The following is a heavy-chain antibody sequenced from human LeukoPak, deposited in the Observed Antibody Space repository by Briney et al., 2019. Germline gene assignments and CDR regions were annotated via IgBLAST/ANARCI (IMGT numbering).Heavy chain of an antibody. CDR2: ISYDGSNK. CDR3: ARTSSPYYDFWSGYWTSNYYYYDMDV. J-gene: IGHJ6*02. D-gene: IGHD3-3*01. V-gene: IGHV3-30*04. CDR1: GFTFSSYA. Sequence: PGGSLRLSCAASGFTFSSYAMHWVRQAPGKGLEWVAVISYDGSNKYYADSVKGRFTISRDNSKNTLYLQMNSLRAEDTAVYYCARTSSPYYDFWSGYWTSNYYYYDMDVWGQGTTVTVSS.